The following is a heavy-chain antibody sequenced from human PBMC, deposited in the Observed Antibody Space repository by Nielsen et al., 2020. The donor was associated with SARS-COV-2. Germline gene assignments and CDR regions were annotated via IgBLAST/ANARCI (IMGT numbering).Heavy chain of an antibody. V-gene: IGHV3-74*01. CDR3: ARGGTVNYYYYGMDV. J-gene: IGHJ6*02. CDR1: GFTFSSYW. Sequence: GGSLRLSCAASGFTFSSYWMHWVRQAPGKGLVWVSRINSDGSSTSYADSVKGRFTISRDNAKNTLYLQMNSLRAEDTAVYYCARGGTVNYYYYGMDVWGQGTTVTVSS. D-gene: IGHD1-1*01. CDR2: INSDGSST.